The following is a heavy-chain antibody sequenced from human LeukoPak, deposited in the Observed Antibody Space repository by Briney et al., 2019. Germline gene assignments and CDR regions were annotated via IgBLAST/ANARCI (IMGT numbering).Heavy chain of an antibody. J-gene: IGHJ6*03. D-gene: IGHD4-17*01. CDR2: ISPRGDVT. V-gene: IGHV3-23*01. CDR1: GFIFWNHG. CDR3: AKAASKRTDYGDYAFYYYMDV. Sequence: PGGSLRLSCAASGFIFWNHGMNWVRQAPGKGLEWVSGISPRGDVTYYADSVKGRFTISRDNSKNTLYFQMNSLRAEDAAVYYCAKAASKRTDYGDYAFYYYMDVWGKGTTVTISS.